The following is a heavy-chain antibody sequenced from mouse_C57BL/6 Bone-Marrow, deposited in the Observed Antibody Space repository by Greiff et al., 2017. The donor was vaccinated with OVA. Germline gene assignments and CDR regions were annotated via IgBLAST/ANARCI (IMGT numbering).Heavy chain of an antibody. J-gene: IGHJ3*01. CDR1: GYAFSSSW. V-gene: IGHV1-82*01. CDR3: ANLLN. Sequence: ESGPELVKPGASVKISCKASGYAFSSSWMNWVKQRPGKGLEWIGRIYPGDGDTNYNRKFKGKATLTADKSSSTAYMQLRRLTSEDSSVYFCANLLNWGQGTLVTVSA. CDR2: IYPGDGDT.